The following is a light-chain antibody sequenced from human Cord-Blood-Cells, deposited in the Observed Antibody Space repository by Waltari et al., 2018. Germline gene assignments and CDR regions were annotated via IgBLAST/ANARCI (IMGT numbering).Light chain of an antibody. CDR2: AAS. J-gene: IGKJ4*01. CDR1: QSISSY. Sequence: EMEMTQHPSSPSACVGDRVTSTCRASQSISSYLNWYQQKPGKAPKLLIYAASSLPSGVPSRFSGSGSGTDFTLTISSLQPEDFATYYCQQSYSTPLTFGGGTQLEIK. V-gene: IGKV1-39*01. CDR3: QQSYSTPLT.